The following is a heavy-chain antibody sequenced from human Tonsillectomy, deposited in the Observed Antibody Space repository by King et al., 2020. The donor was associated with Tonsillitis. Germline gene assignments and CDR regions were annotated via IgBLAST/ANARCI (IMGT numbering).Heavy chain of an antibody. V-gene: IGHV3-23*04. D-gene: IGHD3-10*01. CDR1: GFTFSSYA. Sequence: VQLVESGGGLVQPGGSLRLSCAASGFTFSSYAMSWVRQAPGKVLEWVSAISGSGGSTYYADSVKGRFTISRDNSKNTLYLQMNSLRAEDTAVYYCAKGRPMVRGVRGYFDYWGQGTLVTVSS. J-gene: IGHJ4*02. CDR3: AKGRPMVRGVRGYFDY. CDR2: ISGSGGST.